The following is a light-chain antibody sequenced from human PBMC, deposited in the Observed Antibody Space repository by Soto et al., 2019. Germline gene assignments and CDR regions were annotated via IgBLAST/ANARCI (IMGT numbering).Light chain of an antibody. CDR3: ESYDSSVTGYV. Sequence: QSVLTQPPSVSGAPGQRVTISCTGSSSNIGAGYDVHWYQQLPGTAPKLLIYGNSNRPSGVPDRFSGSKSGTSASLAITGLQAEDEADYYCESYDSSVTGYVFGTGTKVTGL. CDR2: GNS. CDR1: SSNIGAGYD. V-gene: IGLV1-40*01. J-gene: IGLJ1*01.